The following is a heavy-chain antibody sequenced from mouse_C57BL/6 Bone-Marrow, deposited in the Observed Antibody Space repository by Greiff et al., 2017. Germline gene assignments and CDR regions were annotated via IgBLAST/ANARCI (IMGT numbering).Heavy chain of an antibody. J-gene: IGHJ2*01. CDR3: ARSGLYYFDY. Sequence: QVQLKESGAELVRPGTSVKVSCKASGYAFTNYLIEWVKQRPGQGLEWIGVINPGSGGTNYNEKFKGKATLTADKSSSTAYMQLSSLTSEDSAVYVCARSGLYYFDYWGQGTTLTVSS. CDR2: INPGSGGT. CDR1: GYAFTNYL. V-gene: IGHV1-54*01.